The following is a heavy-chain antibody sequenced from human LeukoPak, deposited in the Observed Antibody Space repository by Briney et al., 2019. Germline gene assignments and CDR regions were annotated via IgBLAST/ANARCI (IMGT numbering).Heavy chain of an antibody. CDR1: GFIFSSYG. D-gene: IGHD1-26*01. CDR2: ISGSGGST. V-gene: IGHV3-23*01. Sequence: GGSLRLSCAASGFIFSSYGMSWVRQAPGKGLECVSAISGSGGSTYYADSVKGRFTISRDNSKNTLYLQMNSLRAEDTAVYYCAKPLLVDDAFDIWGQGTMVTVSS. J-gene: IGHJ3*02. CDR3: AKPLLVDDAFDI.